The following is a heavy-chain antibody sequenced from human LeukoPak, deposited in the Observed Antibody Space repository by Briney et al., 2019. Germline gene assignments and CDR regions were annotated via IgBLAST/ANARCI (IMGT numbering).Heavy chain of an antibody. D-gene: IGHD6-19*01. J-gene: IGHJ4*02. Sequence: ASVKVSCKASGYTFTGYYMHWVRQAPGQGLEWMGWINPNSGGTNYAQKFQGRVTMTRDTSISTAHMELSRLRSDDTAVYYCARDGKQWLVRAHFDYWGQGTLVTVSS. CDR3: ARDGKQWLVRAHFDY. CDR2: INPNSGGT. V-gene: IGHV1-2*02. CDR1: GYTFTGYY.